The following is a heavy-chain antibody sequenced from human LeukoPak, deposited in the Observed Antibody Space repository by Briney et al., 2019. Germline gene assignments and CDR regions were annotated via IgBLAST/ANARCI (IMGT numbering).Heavy chain of an antibody. Sequence: PSETLSLTCAVYGGSFSGYYWSWIRQPPGKGLEWIGEINHSGSTNYNPSLKSRVTISVDTSKNQFSLKLSSVTAADTAVYYCARGVAAADRSSDYWGQGTLVTVSS. CDR3: ARGVAAADRSSDY. D-gene: IGHD6-13*01. CDR2: INHSGST. J-gene: IGHJ4*02. V-gene: IGHV4-34*01. CDR1: GGSFSGYY.